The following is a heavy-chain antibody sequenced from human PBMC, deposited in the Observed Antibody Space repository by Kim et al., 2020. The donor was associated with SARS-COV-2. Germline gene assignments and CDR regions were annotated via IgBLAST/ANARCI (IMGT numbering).Heavy chain of an antibody. D-gene: IGHD3-22*01. Sequence: GGSLRLSCAASGFSFSTYGMHWVRQAPGKGLEWVALTSYDGGNIYHADSVRGRFTVSRDNSKNTVYLQMNSLRDDDTAAYFCAKALDYNYESSLDYWGQGTLVTVSS. CDR1: GFSFSTYG. CDR2: TSYDGGNI. J-gene: IGHJ4*02. V-gene: IGHV3-30*18. CDR3: AKALDYNYESSLDY.